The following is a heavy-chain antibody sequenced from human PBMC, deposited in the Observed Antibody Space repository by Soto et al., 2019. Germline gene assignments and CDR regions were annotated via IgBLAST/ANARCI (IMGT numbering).Heavy chain of an antibody. CDR3: AVVRGVTGFDY. CDR1: GGTFSSYT. CDR2: IIPILGIA. V-gene: IGHV1-69*02. D-gene: IGHD3-10*01. J-gene: IGHJ4*02. Sequence: QVQLVQSGAEVKKPGSSVKVSCKASGGTFSSYTISWVRQAPGQGLEWMGRIIPILGIANYAQKFQGRVTITEDKSPSTAYMELSSLRSEDTAVYYCAVVRGVTGFDYWGQGTLVTVSS.